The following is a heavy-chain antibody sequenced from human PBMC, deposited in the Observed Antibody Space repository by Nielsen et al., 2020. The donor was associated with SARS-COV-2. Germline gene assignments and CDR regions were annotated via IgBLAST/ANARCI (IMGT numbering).Heavy chain of an antibody. CDR3: ARDRDYYDSSGLDY. V-gene: IGHV3-30*04. CDR2: ISYDGSKK. Sequence: GESLKISCAASGFTFSSYAMHWVRQAPGKGLEWVAVISYDGSKKYYADSVKGRFTISRDNSKNTLYLQMNSLRAEDTAVYYCARDRDYYDSSGLDYWGQGTLVTVSS. D-gene: IGHD3-22*01. CDR1: GFTFSSYA. J-gene: IGHJ4*02.